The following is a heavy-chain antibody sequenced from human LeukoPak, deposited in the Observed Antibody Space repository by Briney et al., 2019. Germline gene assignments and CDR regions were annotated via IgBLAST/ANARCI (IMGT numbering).Heavy chain of an antibody. CDR2: IIDSGNSI. Sequence: PGGSLRLSCAASGFTFSSCAMSWVRQAPGKGLEWVSTIIDSGNSIYYADSVKGRFTISRDNAKNTLYLQMNSLRAEDTAVYYCARESGFWSGRNFDYWGQGTLVTVSS. D-gene: IGHD3-3*01. CDR1: GFTFSSCA. J-gene: IGHJ4*02. V-gene: IGHV3-23*01. CDR3: ARESGFWSGRNFDY.